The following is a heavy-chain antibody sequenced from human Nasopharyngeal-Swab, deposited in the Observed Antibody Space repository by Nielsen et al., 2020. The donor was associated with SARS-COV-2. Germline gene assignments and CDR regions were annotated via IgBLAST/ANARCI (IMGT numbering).Heavy chain of an antibody. CDR1: GGTFSSYA. D-gene: IGHD5-24*01. V-gene: IGHV1-69*13. J-gene: IGHJ6*02. Sequence: SVKVSCKASGGTFSSYAISWVRQAPGQGLEWMGGIIPIFGTANYAQKFQGRVTITADESTSTAYMELSSLRSEDTAVYYCASRGGRWLQPVGDGMDVWGQGTTVTVSS. CDR2: IIPIFGTA. CDR3: ASRGGRWLQPVGDGMDV.